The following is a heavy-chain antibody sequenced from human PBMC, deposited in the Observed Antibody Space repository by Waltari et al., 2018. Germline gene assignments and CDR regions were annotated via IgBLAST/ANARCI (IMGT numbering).Heavy chain of an antibody. J-gene: IGHJ4*02. D-gene: IGHD2-15*01. CDR1: GFTFSSYT. CDR2: ISRGSSYI. V-gene: IGHV3-21*01. CDR3: AREWGVMVGTAGFYFDY. Sequence: EVQLVGSGGGLVKPGGSLRLSCAASGFTFSSYTMNWVRQAPGEWLVWVSAISRGSSYIYYADSVKGRVTITRDNAKNSLYLQMNSLRVEDTAVYYCAREWGVMVGTAGFYFDYWGQGALVTVSS.